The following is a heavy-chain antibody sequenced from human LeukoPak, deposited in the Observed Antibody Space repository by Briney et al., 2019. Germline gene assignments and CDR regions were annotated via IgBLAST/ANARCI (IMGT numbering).Heavy chain of an antibody. CDR3: ARGGYTNSLGKFDC. V-gene: IGHV5-51*01. D-gene: IGHD2-2*02. Sequence: GESLKISCKGSGYSFTSYWIGWVRQMPGKGLEWMGIVYPGDSNIRYSPSFQGQVTISADKSISTAFLQWSSLKASDTAMYFCARGGYTNSLGKFDCWGQGTLVTVSS. J-gene: IGHJ4*02. CDR1: GYSFTSYW. CDR2: VYPGDSNI.